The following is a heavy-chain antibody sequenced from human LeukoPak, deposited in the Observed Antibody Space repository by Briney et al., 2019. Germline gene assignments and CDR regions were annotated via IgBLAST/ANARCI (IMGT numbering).Heavy chain of an antibody. CDR3: ARDRGAAGTGDDAFDI. J-gene: IGHJ3*02. Sequence: PGGSLRLSCAASGFTFSSYGMHWVRQAPDKGLEGVAVIWYDGSNKYYADSVKGRFTIYRDNSNTTLYLQMHSLRAEDTAVYYCARDRGAAGTGDDAFDIWGQGTMVTVSS. D-gene: IGHD6-13*01. V-gene: IGHV3-33*01. CDR2: IWYDGSNK. CDR1: GFTFSSYG.